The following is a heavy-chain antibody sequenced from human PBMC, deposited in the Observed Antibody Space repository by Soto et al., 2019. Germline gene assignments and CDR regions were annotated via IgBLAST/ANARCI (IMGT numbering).Heavy chain of an antibody. CDR2: IKGDGSSA. D-gene: IGHD3-3*01. CDR3: ALKRVFGVVIIPVYGY. V-gene: IGHV3-74*01. J-gene: IGHJ4*01. Sequence: GKGLVWVSRIKGDGSSASYADSGKDRFTISRDNAKNTLYLQMNSLRAEDTAVYYCALKRVFGVVIIPVYGYWGHGTLVTVSS.